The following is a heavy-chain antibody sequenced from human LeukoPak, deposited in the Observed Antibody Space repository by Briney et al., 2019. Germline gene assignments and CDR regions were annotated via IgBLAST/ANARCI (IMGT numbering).Heavy chain of an antibody. Sequence: SETLSLTCTVPGGSISSDYWSWIRQPPGKGLEWIGYIYYTGYIYYNPSLKRRVKISLDTSENRFSLKLSSVTAADTAVYYCARHEYTVTSPFDHWGQGTLVTVSS. CDR1: GGSISSDY. V-gene: IGHV4-59*08. D-gene: IGHD4-17*01. CDR3: ARHEYTVTSPFDH. J-gene: IGHJ4*02. CDR2: IYYTGYI.